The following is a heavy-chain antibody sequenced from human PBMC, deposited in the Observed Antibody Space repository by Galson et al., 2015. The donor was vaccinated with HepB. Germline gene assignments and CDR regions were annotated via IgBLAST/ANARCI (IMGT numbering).Heavy chain of an antibody. CDR3: ARDRGRITIFGVVTAPGWFVP. CDR1: GFTFSSYS. Sequence: SLRLSCAASGFTFSSYSMNWVRQAPGKGLECVSSISSSSSYRYYADSVNGRFTISRDNAKNSLYLKMNSLGAEGTAVYYCARDRGRITIFGVVTAPGWFVPWGQGTVVTVA. J-gene: IGHJ5*02. D-gene: IGHD3-3*01. CDR2: ISSSSSYR. V-gene: IGHV3-21*01.